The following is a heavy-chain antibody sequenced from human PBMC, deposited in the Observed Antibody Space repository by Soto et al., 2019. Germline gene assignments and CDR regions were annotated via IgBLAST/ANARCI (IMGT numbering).Heavy chain of an antibody. CDR3: ARDAPSYYYDSSGYFDD. Sequence: QVQLVESGGGVVQPGRSLRLSCAAFRYIFNNDAMHWVRQAPGKGLEWVAVISYDGSNKYYADSVKGRFTISRDNSKNTLYLQMNSLGAEDTAVYYCARDAPSYYYDSSGYFDDWGQGTLVTASS. CDR2: ISYDGSNK. J-gene: IGHJ4*02. CDR1: RYIFNNDA. D-gene: IGHD3-22*01. V-gene: IGHV3-30-3*01.